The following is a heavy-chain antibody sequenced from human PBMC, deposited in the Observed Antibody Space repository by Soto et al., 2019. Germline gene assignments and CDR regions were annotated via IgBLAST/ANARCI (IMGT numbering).Heavy chain of an antibody. Sequence: ETLSLTCAVSDGSFRGYFWSWIRQSPDKGLEWIGEINDSGSTYYNPSFKSRLTISVDTSKSQISLTLTSVTAADSAVYYCQGGDFWGQGTRVTVSS. CDR1: DGSFRGYF. D-gene: IGHD3-16*01. CDR2: INDSGST. J-gene: IGHJ4*02. CDR3: QGGDF. V-gene: IGHV4-34*01.